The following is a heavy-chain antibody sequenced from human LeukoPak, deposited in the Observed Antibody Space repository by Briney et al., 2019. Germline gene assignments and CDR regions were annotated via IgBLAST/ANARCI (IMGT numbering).Heavy chain of an antibody. CDR2: ISYDGINK. CDR3: ASGGGYCSSTSCYVSDN. D-gene: IGHD2-2*01. Sequence: GGSVRLSCAASGFTFSSYAMHWVSQAPDKGLGWVAVISYDGINKYYADSMKGRFTFSRDNSKNTLYLQMNSLRAEDTAVYYCASGGGYCSSTSCYVSDNWGPGTLLTVSS. CDR1: GFTFSSYA. V-gene: IGHV3-30-3*01. J-gene: IGHJ4*02.